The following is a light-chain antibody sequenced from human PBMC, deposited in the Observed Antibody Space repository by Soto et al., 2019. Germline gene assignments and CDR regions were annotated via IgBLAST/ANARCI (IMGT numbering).Light chain of an antibody. Sequence: DIQMTQSPATLSASLGDRVTITCRASQSISNWLAWYQQKPGKAPKLLIYKASSLESGVPSRFSGSGSGTEFTLTISSLQPDDFATYYCQQYNTYWYTFGQGTKLEIK. CDR2: KAS. CDR3: QQYNTYWYT. CDR1: QSISNW. J-gene: IGKJ2*01. V-gene: IGKV1-5*03.